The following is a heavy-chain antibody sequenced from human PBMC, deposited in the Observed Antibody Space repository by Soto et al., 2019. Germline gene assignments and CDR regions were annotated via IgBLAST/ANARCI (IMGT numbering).Heavy chain of an antibody. CDR3: ARSRGSTRSLDY. CDR2: IYYSGST. V-gene: IGHV4-59*01. D-gene: IGHD2-15*01. CDR1: GGSISTYW. J-gene: IGHJ4*02. Sequence: PSETLSLTCTVSGGSISTYWWSWIRQPPRKGLEWIGYIYYSGSTNYNPSLKSRVTISVDTSKNQFSLKLTSVTAADTAVYYCARSRGSTRSLDYWGQGTLVTVS.